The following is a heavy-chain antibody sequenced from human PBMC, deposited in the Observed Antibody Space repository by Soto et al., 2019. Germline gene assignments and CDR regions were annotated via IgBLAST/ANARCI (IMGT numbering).Heavy chain of an antibody. D-gene: IGHD3-3*01. J-gene: IGHJ5*02. CDR1: GYTFTSYY. V-gene: IGHV1-46*03. Sequence: ASVKVSCKASGYTFTSYYMHWVRQAPGQGLEWMGIINPSGGSTSYAQKFQGRVTMTRDTSTSTVYTELSSLRSEDTAVYYCAREGPPRLRFEWNWFDPWGQGTLVTVSS. CDR2: INPSGGST. CDR3: AREGPPRLRFEWNWFDP.